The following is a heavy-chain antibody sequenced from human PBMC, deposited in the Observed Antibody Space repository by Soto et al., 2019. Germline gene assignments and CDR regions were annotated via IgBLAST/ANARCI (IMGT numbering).Heavy chain of an antibody. CDR3: ARGHSVVTGGSNWFDP. CDR1: GGSISSGGYY. D-gene: IGHD2-21*02. J-gene: IGHJ5*02. CDR2: IYYSGST. Sequence: SETLSLTCTVSGGSISSGGYYWSWIRQHPGKGLEWIGYIYYSGSTYYNPSLKSRVTISVDTSKNQFSLKLSSVTAADTAVYYCARGHSVVTGGSNWFDPWGQGTLVTVSS. V-gene: IGHV4-31*03.